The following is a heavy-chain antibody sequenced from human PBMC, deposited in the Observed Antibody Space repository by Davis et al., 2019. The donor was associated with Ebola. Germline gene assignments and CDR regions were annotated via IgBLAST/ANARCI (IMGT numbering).Heavy chain of an antibody. Sequence: ASATVSCKASRYTFTSYDMHWGRQAPGQGREWMGIINPSGGSTSYAQKFQGRVTMTRDTSTSTVYMELSSLRSEDTAVYYCARATVHWFDPWGQGTLVTVSS. J-gene: IGHJ5*02. D-gene: IGHD4-17*01. V-gene: IGHV1-46*01. CDR1: RYTFTSYD. CDR2: INPSGGST. CDR3: ARATVHWFDP.